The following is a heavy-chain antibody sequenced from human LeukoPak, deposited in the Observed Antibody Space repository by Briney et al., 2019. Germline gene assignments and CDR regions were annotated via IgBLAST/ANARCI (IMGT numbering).Heavy chain of an antibody. V-gene: IGHV4-34*01. CDR3: ARGGGIAARRVNWFDP. CDR1: GGSFSGYY. CDR2: INHSGST. Sequence: SETLSLTCAVYGGSFSGYYWSWIRQPPGEGLEWIGEINHSGSTNYNPSLKSRVTISVDTSKNQFSLKLSSVTAADTAVYYCARGGGIAARRVNWFDPWGQGTLVTVSS. D-gene: IGHD6-6*01. J-gene: IGHJ5*02.